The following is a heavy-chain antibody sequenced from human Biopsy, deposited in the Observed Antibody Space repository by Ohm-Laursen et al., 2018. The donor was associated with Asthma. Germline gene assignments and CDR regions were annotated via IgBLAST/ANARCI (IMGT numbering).Heavy chain of an antibody. V-gene: IGHV3-53*01. CDR3: ARGDSSNWSHYYFDY. J-gene: IGHJ4*02. Sequence: SLRLSCAASGFAVSSDHMFWVRQAPGKGLEWVSVIYSGGTSHTADSVRGRFTISRGYSKNTLYLQMHSQRAEDTAVYYCARGDSSNWSHYYFDYWGQGTLVTVSS. CDR1: GFAVSSDH. D-gene: IGHD3-22*01. CDR2: IYSGGTS.